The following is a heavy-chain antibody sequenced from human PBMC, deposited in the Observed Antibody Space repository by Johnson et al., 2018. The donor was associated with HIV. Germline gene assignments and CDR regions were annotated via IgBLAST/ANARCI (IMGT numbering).Heavy chain of an antibody. D-gene: IGHD1-26*01. CDR3: ARDQGWELLNDAFDI. V-gene: IGHV3-30*04. CDR2: ISHDGNDE. Sequence: QVQLVESGGGAVQPGRSLRLSCVVSGFSISSYAMHWVRQAPGKGLEWVAAISHDGNDEYYADSVKGRFTISRDNSKNTLYLQMNSLRAEDKAVYYCARDQGWELLNDAFDIWGQGTMVTVSS. J-gene: IGHJ3*02. CDR1: GFSISSYA.